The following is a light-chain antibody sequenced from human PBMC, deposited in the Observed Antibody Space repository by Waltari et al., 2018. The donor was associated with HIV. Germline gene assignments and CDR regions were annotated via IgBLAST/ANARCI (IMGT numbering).Light chain of an antibody. Sequence: SYVLRQPPSVSVALGQTARIPCWGNDIGNKRVHWYQQRAGQAPVLVVYENSDRPSGIHERFSGSNSENTATLSISSVEAGDEAVDEADYYCQVWDTSRDHPLFGGGTKLTVL. CDR1: DIGNKR. CDR3: QVWDTSRDHPL. CDR2: ENS. V-gene: IGLV3-21*02. J-gene: IGLJ3*02.